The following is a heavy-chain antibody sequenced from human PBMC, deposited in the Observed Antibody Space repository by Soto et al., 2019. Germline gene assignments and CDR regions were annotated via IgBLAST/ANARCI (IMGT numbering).Heavy chain of an antibody. CDR1: GYSLTSYW. V-gene: IGHV5-51*01. CDR3: ARLSYCSSTRCYGHGMDV. J-gene: IGHJ6*02. Sequence: GGALKISCKGSGYSLTSYWIGWVRQMPGKGLECVGVSYPGESDTRYSPSFQGQVTISADKSISTAYLQWSSLKASDTAMYYCARLSYCSSTRCYGHGMDVWGQATTVTLSS. CDR2: SYPGESDT. D-gene: IGHD2-2*01.